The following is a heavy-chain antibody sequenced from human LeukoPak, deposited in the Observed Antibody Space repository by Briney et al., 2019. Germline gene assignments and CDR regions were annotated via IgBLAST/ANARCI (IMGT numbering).Heavy chain of an antibody. Sequence: GGSLRLSCVASGFSFNSYALHWVRQAPGKGLEWVAVISKDGNNKYYADSVKGRFTISRDNSNNTLSLQMNGLRVEDTAIYHCARSDDSESFYRANHYWGRGTLVSVS. CDR3: ARSDDSESFYRANHY. D-gene: IGHD3-10*01. J-gene: IGHJ4*02. CDR2: ISKDGNNK. CDR1: GFSFNSYA. V-gene: IGHV3-30-3*01.